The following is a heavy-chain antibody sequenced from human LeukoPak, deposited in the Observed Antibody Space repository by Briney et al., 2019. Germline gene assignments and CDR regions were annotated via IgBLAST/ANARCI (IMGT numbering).Heavy chain of an antibody. J-gene: IGHJ4*02. V-gene: IGHV3-7*01. CDR3: ARIHLYYYDRSPPLDY. Sequence: PGGSLRLSCAASGFTFSRYWMSWVRQVPGKGLEWVANINHAGRETYYVDSVKGRCTISRDNAKNSLYLQVNSLRAEDTAVYYCARIHLYYYDRSPPLDYWGQGTLVTVSS. CDR2: INHAGRET. D-gene: IGHD3-22*01. CDR1: GFTFSRYW.